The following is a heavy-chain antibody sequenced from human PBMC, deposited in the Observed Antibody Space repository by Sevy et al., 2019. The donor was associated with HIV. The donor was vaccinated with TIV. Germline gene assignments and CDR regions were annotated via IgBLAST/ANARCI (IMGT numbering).Heavy chain of an antibody. CDR2: INQDGSEK. CDR3: ARLGGVAFGY. J-gene: IGHJ4*02. Sequence: GGSLRLSCAGSVFTFSSYWMTWVRQIPGKGREWVANINQDGSEKKYAESVNGRFTILCDNAEDSVYLQMKGLRVEDTAIYYCARLGGVAFGYWGQGSLVTVSS. CDR1: VFTFSSYW. V-gene: IGHV3-7*01. D-gene: IGHD3-3*01.